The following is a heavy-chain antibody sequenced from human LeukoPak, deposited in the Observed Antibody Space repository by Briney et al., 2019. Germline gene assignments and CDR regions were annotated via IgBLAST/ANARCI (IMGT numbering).Heavy chain of an antibody. V-gene: IGHV3-30*04. J-gene: IGHJ6*03. CDR3: ARASGGYSYGPNYYYYYMDV. Sequence: GGSLRLSCAASGFTFSSYAMHWVRQAPGKGLEWVAVISYDGSNKYYADSVKGRFTISRDNSKNTLYLQMNSLRAEDTAVYYCARASGGYSYGPNYYYYYMDVWGKGTTVTVSS. CDR1: GFTFSSYA. CDR2: ISYDGSNK. D-gene: IGHD5-18*01.